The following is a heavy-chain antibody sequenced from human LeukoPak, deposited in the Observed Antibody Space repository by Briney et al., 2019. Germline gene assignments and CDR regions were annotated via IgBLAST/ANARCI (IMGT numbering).Heavy chain of an antibody. J-gene: IGHJ3*02. D-gene: IGHD6-13*01. V-gene: IGHV4-38-2*01. Sequence: SETLSLTCAVSGYSINSGYYWGWIRQPPGKGLEWIGSIYHSGSTYYNPSLKSRVTISVDTSKNQFSLKLSSVTAADTAVYYCARTEAAAGFDAFDIWGQGTMVTVSS. CDR3: ARTEAAAGFDAFDI. CDR1: GYSINSGYY. CDR2: IYHSGST.